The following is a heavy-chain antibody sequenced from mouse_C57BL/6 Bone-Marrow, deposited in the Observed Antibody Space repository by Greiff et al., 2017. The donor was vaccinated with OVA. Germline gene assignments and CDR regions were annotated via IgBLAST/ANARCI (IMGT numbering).Heavy chain of an antibody. V-gene: IGHV5-15*01. D-gene: IGHD1-1*01. CDR2: ISNLAYSI. CDR1: GFTFSDYG. Sequence: EVQLQESGGGLVQPGGSLKLSCAASGFTFSDYGMAWVRQAPRKGPEWVAFISNLAYSIYYADTVTGRFTISRENAKNTLYLEMSSLRSEDTAMYYCAREGFYGSSFWYFDVWGTGTTVTVSS. J-gene: IGHJ1*03. CDR3: AREGFYGSSFWYFDV.